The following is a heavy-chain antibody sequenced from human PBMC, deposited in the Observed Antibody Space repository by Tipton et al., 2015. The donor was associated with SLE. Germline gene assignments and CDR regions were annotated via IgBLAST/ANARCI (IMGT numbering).Heavy chain of an antibody. CDR1: GFSFSSYT. V-gene: IGHV3-23*01. CDR2: ITNSGGVT. Sequence: SLRLSCAASGFSFSSYTMSWLRQTPGKGLEWVSAITNSGGVTNYAESVKGRFTISRDNSKNTLYLQMNSLGAEDTAIYYCARLRGYYDSSGYSHYFDYWGQGTLVTVSS. CDR3: ARLRGYYDSSGYSHYFDY. J-gene: IGHJ4*02. D-gene: IGHD3-22*01.